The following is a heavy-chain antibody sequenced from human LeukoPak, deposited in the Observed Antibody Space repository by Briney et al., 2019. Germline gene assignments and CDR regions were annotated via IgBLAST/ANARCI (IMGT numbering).Heavy chain of an antibody. D-gene: IGHD6-13*01. CDR3: ARERQQLIFDY. CDR2: ISSNGGST. Sequence: GETLRLSCAASGFTFSSYAMHWVRRAPGKGLEYVSAISSNGGSTYYANSVKGRFTISRDNSKNSLYLQMGSLRAEDMAVYYCARERQQLIFDYWGQGTLVTVS. CDR1: GFTFSSYA. J-gene: IGHJ4*02. V-gene: IGHV3-64*01.